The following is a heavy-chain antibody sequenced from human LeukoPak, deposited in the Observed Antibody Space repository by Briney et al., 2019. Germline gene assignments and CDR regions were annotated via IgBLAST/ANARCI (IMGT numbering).Heavy chain of an antibody. V-gene: IGHV4-61*02. CDR1: GGSISSGSYY. CDR2: IYTSGST. Sequence: SETLSLTCTVSGGSISSGSYYWSWIRQPAGKGLEWIGRIYTSGSTNYNPSLKSRVTISVDTSKNQFSLKLSSVTAADTAVYYCARLSMVRGVRLRAFDIWGQGTMVTVSS. J-gene: IGHJ3*02. D-gene: IGHD3-10*01. CDR3: ARLSMVRGVRLRAFDI.